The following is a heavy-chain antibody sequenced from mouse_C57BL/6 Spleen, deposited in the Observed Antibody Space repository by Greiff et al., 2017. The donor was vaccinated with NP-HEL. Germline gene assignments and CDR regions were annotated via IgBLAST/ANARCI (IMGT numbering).Heavy chain of an antibody. D-gene: IGHD1-1*01. CDR2: INPNNGGT. CDR3: ASPDHYYGSSPFDY. CDR1: GYTFTDYY. J-gene: IGHJ2*01. Sequence: EVQLQQSGPELVKPGASVKISCKASGYTFTDYYMNWVKQSHGKSLEWIGDINPNNGGTSYNQKFKGKATLTVDKSSSTAYMELRSLTSEDSAVYYCASPDHYYGSSPFDYWGQGTTLTVSS. V-gene: IGHV1-26*01.